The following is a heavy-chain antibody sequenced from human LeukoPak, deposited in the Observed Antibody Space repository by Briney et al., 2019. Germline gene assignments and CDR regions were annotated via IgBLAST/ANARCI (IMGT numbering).Heavy chain of an antibody. Sequence: ASVKVSCKASGSTFTGYYMHWVRQAPGQGLEWMGRINPNSGGTNYAQKFQGRVTMTRDTSISTAYMELSRLRSDDAAVYYCARDEDGYNWNYWGQGTLVTVSS. CDR1: GSTFTGYY. D-gene: IGHD5-24*01. CDR3: ARDEDGYNWNY. V-gene: IGHV1-2*06. J-gene: IGHJ4*02. CDR2: INPNSGGT.